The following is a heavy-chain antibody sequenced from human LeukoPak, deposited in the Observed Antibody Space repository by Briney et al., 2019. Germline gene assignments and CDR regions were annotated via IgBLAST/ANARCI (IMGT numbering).Heavy chain of an antibody. Sequence: SETLSLTCAVYGGSFSGYYWSWIRQPPGKGLEWIGEINHSGSTNYNPSLKSRVTISVDTSKNQFSLKLSSVTAADTAVYYCARHTVVATISYFDYWGQGTLVTVSP. J-gene: IGHJ4*02. CDR1: GGSFSGYY. D-gene: IGHD5-12*01. V-gene: IGHV4-34*01. CDR3: ARHTVVATISYFDY. CDR2: INHSGST.